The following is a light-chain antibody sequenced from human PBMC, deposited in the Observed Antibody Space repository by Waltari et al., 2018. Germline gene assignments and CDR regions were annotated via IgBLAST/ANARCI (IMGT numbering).Light chain of an antibody. CDR1: SSDIGPYNY. Sequence: SALTQPASVSGTPGPSITISCTGTSSDIGPYNYVSWYQQYPGKPPNIMIYDVTKRPSGVSDRFSGSKSGNTASLTISGLHAEDEADYYCCSYAGSSSLVFGGGTKLTVL. J-gene: IGLJ2*01. V-gene: IGLV2-23*02. CDR3: CSYAGSSSLV. CDR2: DVT.